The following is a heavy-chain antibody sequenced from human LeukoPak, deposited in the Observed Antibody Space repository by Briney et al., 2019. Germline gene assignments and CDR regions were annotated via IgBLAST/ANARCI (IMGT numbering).Heavy chain of an antibody. CDR1: GYTFTGYY. CDR2: INPNSGGT. CDR3: ARTSSVKGYCSGGSCYWLDY. J-gene: IGHJ4*02. Sequence: ASVKVSCKASGYTFTGYYMHWVRQAPGQGLEWMGRINPNSGGTNYAQKFQGRVTMTRDTSISTAYMELSRLRSDDTAVYYCARTSSVKGYCSGGSCYWLDYWGQGTLVTVSS. V-gene: IGHV1-2*06. D-gene: IGHD2-15*01.